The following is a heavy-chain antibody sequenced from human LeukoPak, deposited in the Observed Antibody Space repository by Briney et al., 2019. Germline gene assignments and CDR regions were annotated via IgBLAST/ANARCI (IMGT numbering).Heavy chain of an antibody. CDR3: ARGGPHHDSSGKRVYYFDF. Sequence: SETLSLTCDVSGGSITQTNYWTWVRQPPGKGLEWIGEVNLQGGTNYNPSLLRRVAISVDTSANHVSLQMTSVTAADTAVYYCARGGPHHDSSGKRVYYFDFWGQGTLVTVSP. V-gene: IGHV4-4*02. CDR2: VNLQGGT. D-gene: IGHD3-22*01. J-gene: IGHJ4*02. CDR1: GGSITQTNY.